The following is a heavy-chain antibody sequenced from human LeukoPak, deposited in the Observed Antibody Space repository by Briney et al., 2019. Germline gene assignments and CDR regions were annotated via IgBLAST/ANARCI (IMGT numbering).Heavy chain of an antibody. CDR3: ARDIAGDTRGIAARFDY. V-gene: IGHV1-18*01. CDR2: ISAYNGNT. CDR1: GYTFTSYG. J-gene: IGHJ4*02. Sequence: VKVSCKASGYTFTSYGISWVRQAPGQGLEWMGWISAYNGNTNYAQKLQGRVTMTTDTSTSTAYMELRSLRSDDTAVYYCARDIAGDTRGIAARFDYWGQGTLVTVSS. D-gene: IGHD6-6*01.